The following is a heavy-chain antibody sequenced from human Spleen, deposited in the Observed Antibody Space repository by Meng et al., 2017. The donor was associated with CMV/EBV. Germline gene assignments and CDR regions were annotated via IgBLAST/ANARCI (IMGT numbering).Heavy chain of an antibody. D-gene: IGHD3-9*01. CDR1: GGTFSSYA. J-gene: IGHJ4*02. CDR3: ARVWNYDILTGYYTHYFDY. Sequence: VHVVHAGAGGRKPGSSVKVSCKAYGGTFSSYAISWVRQAPGQGLEWMGGIIPIFGTANYAQKFQGRVTITADESTSTAYMELSRLRSDDTAVYYCARVWNYDILTGYYTHYFDYWGQGTLVTVSS. CDR2: IIPIFGTA. V-gene: IGHV1-69*12.